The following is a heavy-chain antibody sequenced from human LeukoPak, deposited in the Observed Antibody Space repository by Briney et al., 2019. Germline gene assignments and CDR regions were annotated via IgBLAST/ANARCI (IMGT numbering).Heavy chain of an antibody. D-gene: IGHD2-2*02. V-gene: IGHV1-8*01. CDR1: GYTSTSYD. J-gene: IGHJ6*02. Sequence: ASVKVSCKASGYTSTSYDINWVRQATGQGLEWMGWMNPNSGNTGYAQKFQGRVTMTRNTSISTAYMELSSLRSEDTAVYYCARSLIVVVPAAISTRYYYYYGMDVWGQGTTVTVSS. CDR3: ARSLIVVVPAAISTRYYYYYGMDV. CDR2: MNPNSGNT.